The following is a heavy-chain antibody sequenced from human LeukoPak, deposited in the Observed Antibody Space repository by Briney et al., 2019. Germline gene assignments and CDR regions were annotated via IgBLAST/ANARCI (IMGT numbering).Heavy chain of an antibody. CDR2: IYSSGNT. Sequence: GGSLRLSCTASGFTISSNYMSWVRQAPGKGLEWVSVIYSSGNTYYADSVKGRFTISRDNSKNTLYLQMNSLRAEDTAVYYCARGYCSSTSCYAGDYWGQGTLVTVSS. V-gene: IGHV3-53*01. D-gene: IGHD2-2*01. CDR3: ARGYCSSTSCYAGDY. J-gene: IGHJ4*02. CDR1: GFTISSNY.